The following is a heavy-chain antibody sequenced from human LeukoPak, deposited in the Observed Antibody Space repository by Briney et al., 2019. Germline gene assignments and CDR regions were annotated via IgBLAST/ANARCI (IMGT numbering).Heavy chain of an antibody. CDR1: GGSISSGSHY. CDR2: IYNSGST. J-gene: IGHJ4*02. CDR3: ARGLNDYGDFRHFDY. D-gene: IGHD4-17*01. Sequence: RTSETLSLTCTVSGGSISSGSHYWSWIRQHPGKGLEWIGYIYNSGSTYYNPSLKSRVTISVDTSKNQFSLKLSSVTAADTAVYYCARGLNDYGDFRHFDYWGQGTLVTVSS. V-gene: IGHV4-31*03.